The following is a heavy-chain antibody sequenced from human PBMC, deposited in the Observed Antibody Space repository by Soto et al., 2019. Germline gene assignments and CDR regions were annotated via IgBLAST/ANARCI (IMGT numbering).Heavy chain of an antibody. CDR1: GGSISSYY. CDR2: IYYSGST. D-gene: IGHD3-22*01. CDR3: ARLTRGYYDSSGYFTFDY. J-gene: IGHJ4*02. V-gene: IGHV4-59*08. Sequence: PSETLSLTCTVSGGSISSYYWSWIRQPPGKGLEWIGYIYYSGSTNYNPSLKSRVTISVDTSKNQFSLKLSSVTAADTAVYYCARLTRGYYDSSGYFTFDYWGQGTLVTVSS.